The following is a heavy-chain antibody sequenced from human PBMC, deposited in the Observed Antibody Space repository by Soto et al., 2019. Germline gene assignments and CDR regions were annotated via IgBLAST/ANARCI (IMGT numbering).Heavy chain of an antibody. D-gene: IGHD1-1*01. V-gene: IGHV3-23*01. Sequence: PGGSLRLSCAASGFIFDAYAVSRVRQAPGKGLEFVADVAGDGSGIHYTASVQGRFTISRDNGKNTLYLQMSSLRAEDMAIYYCAKDRVPSDGRLALDYWGQGTLVTVAS. CDR3: AKDRVPSDGRLALDY. CDR1: GFIFDAYA. J-gene: IGHJ4*02. CDR2: VAGDGSGI.